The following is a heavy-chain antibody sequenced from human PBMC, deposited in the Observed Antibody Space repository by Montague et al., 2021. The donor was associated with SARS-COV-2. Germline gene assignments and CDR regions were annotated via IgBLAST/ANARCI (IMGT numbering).Heavy chain of an antibody. CDR1: GFIFNNYA. D-gene: IGHD2-15*01. V-gene: IGHV3-23*01. CDR3: ARDHERVGWSLDY. CDR2: ISGSAGGT. Sequence: SLRLSCAASGFIFNNYAMNWVRQAPGKGLEWVSAISGSAGGTFYADSVKGRFTTSRDNSKKTLYLQMNNLRAEDTALYFCARDHERVGWSLDYWGQGALVIVSS. J-gene: IGHJ4*02.